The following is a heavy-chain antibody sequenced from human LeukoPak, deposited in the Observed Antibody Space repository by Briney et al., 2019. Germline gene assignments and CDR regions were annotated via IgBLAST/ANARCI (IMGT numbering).Heavy chain of an antibody. CDR2: ISSSGSTI. V-gene: IGHV3-11*01. Sequence: GGSLRLSCAASGFTFSDYYMSWIRQAPGKGLEWVSYISSSGSTIYYADSVKGRFTISRDNAKNSLYLQMNSLRAEDTAVYYCAKDINGYYYDSSGYFLFDYWGQGTLVTVSS. D-gene: IGHD3-22*01. J-gene: IGHJ4*02. CDR3: AKDINGYYYDSSGYFLFDY. CDR1: GFTFSDYY.